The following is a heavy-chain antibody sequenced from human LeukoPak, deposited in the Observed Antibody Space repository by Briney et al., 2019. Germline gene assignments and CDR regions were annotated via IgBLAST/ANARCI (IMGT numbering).Heavy chain of an antibody. D-gene: IGHD1-26*01. Sequence: KPSETLSLTCTVSGGSISSGSYYWGWIREPPGKGLEFIGSVYYTGTTYYSPSLKSRVTISVDRSKNQFSLKLRSVIAADTAVYYCARVGWELLGPFDHWGQGTLVTVSS. CDR3: ARVGWELLGPFDH. J-gene: IGHJ4*02. V-gene: IGHV4-39*07. CDR2: VYYTGTT. CDR1: GGSISSGSYY.